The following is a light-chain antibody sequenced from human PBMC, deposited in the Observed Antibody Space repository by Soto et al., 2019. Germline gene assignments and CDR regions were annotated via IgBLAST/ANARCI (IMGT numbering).Light chain of an antibody. CDR3: SSYTSGSTRYV. CDR2: EVS. J-gene: IGLJ1*01. Sequence: QSVLTQPASVSGSPGQSIIISCTGSGSDVGGYDYVSWYQQHPGKAPKLMIYEVSNRPSGISDRFSGSKSGNTASLTISGLQAEDEADYFCSSYTSGSTRYVFGSGTKVTVL. CDR1: GSDVGGYDY. V-gene: IGLV2-14*01.